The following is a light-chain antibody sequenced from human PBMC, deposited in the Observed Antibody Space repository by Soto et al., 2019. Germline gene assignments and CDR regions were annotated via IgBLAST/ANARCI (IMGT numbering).Light chain of an antibody. Sequence: DIVMTQSPNSLAVSLGERATINCKSSQSVLYSSNNKNYLAWYQQKPGQPPELLIYWASTRESGVPDRFSGSGSGTDFTLTISSLQAEDVAVYYCHQFYSVPFTFGPGTEVDIK. CDR1: QSVLYSSNNKNY. J-gene: IGKJ3*01. CDR3: HQFYSVPFT. CDR2: WAS. V-gene: IGKV4-1*01.